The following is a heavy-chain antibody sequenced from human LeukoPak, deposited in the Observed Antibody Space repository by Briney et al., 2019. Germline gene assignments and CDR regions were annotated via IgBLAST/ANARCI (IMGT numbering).Heavy chain of an antibody. CDR1: GYSFTNYW. D-gene: IGHD6-13*01. J-gene: IGHJ4*02. CDR2: IYPGDSDT. V-gene: IGHV5-51*01. CDR3: ARPYSISWSPVDS. Sequence: GESLKISWKGSGYSFTNYWIGWVRQMPGKGLEWMGIIYPGDSDTRYSPSFQGQVTISADKSISTAYLQWSSLKASDTAMYYCARPYSISWSPVDSWGQGTLVTVSS.